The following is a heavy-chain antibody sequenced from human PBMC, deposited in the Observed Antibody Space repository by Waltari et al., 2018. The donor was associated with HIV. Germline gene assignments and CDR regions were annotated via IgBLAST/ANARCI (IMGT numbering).Heavy chain of an antibody. Sequence: QVQLVQSGGEVKKPGASVKVSCKVSGYRLIELSIHWVRQARGKGLEWMGGFEPENEETIYAQKFQGRVTMTDDTSTDTAYMELSSLKSEDTAVYYCVTGYDTSGQSPTMGDYWGQGTLVTVSS. J-gene: IGHJ4*02. V-gene: IGHV1-24*01. CDR2: FEPENEET. CDR3: VTGYDTSGQSPTMGDY. D-gene: IGHD3-22*01. CDR1: GYRLIELS.